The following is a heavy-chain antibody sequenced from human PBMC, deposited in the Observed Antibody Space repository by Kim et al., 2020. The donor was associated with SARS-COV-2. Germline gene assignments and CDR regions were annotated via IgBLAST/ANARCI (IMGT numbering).Heavy chain of an antibody. Sequence: GGSLRLSCAASGFTFSSYWMHWVRQVPGKGLIWVSRIKSDGTDTAYADSVKDRITVSRDNARNTLYLQMKSLRAEDTALYYCVRGVYYYDSNACGPWGQGTLVTVSP. CDR3: VRGVYYYDSNACGP. J-gene: IGHJ5*02. CDR1: GFTFSSYW. V-gene: IGHV3-74*01. D-gene: IGHD3-22*01. CDR2: IKSDGTDT.